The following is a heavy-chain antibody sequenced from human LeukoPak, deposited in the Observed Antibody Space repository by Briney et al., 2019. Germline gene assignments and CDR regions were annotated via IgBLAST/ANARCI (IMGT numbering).Heavy chain of an antibody. J-gene: IGHJ5*02. Sequence: SETLSLTCAVYGGSFSGYSWSWIRQPPGKGLEWIGYIYHSGSTYYNPSLKSRVTISVDRSKNQFSLKLSSVTAADTAVYYCARGYLGIAARRSWFDPWAREPWSPSPQ. CDR3: ARGYLGIAARRSWFDP. V-gene: IGHV4-30-2*01. CDR2: IYHSGST. D-gene: IGHD6-6*01. CDR1: GGSFSGYS.